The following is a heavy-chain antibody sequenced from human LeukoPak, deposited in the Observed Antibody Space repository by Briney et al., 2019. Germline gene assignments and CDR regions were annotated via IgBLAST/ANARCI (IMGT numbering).Heavy chain of an antibody. CDR1: GGSISSYY. J-gene: IGHJ3*02. CDR3: ARRFRTRDAFDI. V-gene: IGHV4-59*08. Sequence: SETLSLTCTVSGGSISSYYWSWIRQPPGKGLEWIGYIYYSGSTNYNPSLKSRVTISVDTSKNQFSLKLSSVTAADTAVYYCARRFRTRDAFDIWGQGTMVTVSS. CDR2: IYYSGST.